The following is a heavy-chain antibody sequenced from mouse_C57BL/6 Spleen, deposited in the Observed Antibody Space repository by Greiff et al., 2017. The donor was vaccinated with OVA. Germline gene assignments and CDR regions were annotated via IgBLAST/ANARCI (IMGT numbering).Heavy chain of an antibody. V-gene: IGHV1-55*01. J-gene: IGHJ1*03. CDR2: IYPGSGST. CDR3: ARPYYGSSHWYFDV. D-gene: IGHD1-1*01. Sequence: VQLQQPGAELVKPGASVKMSCKASGYTFTSYWITWVKQRPGQGLEWIGDIYPGSGSTNYNEKFKSKATLTVDTSSSTAYMQLSSLTSEDSAVYYCARPYYGSSHWYFDVWGKGTTVTVSS. CDR1: GYTFTSYW.